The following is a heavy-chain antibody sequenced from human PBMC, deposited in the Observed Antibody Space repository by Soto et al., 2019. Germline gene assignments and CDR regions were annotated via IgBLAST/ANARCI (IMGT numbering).Heavy chain of an antibody. D-gene: IGHD7-27*01. CDR2: IYYNGDT. J-gene: IGHJ4*02. Sequence: QVQLQESGPGLVKPSETLSLTCTVSGVSISNNYWSWIRQPPGKGLEWIGYIYYNGDTNYNPSLKSRVTMSVDTARNQTSLKLTTVTAADTAVYYCTRANWYSEYWGQGTLVTVSS. V-gene: IGHV4-59*01. CDR1: GVSISNNY. CDR3: TRANWYSEY.